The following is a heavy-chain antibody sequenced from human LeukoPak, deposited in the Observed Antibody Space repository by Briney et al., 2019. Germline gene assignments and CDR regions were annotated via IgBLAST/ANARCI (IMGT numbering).Heavy chain of an antibody. D-gene: IGHD6-13*01. CDR1: GYTFTSYG. CDR3: ARVQGSSSSWYTSAHDAFDI. J-gene: IGHJ3*02. Sequence: ASVKVSCKASGYTFTSYGISWVRQAPGQGLEWMGIINPSGGSTSYAQKFQDRVTMTRDTSTSTVYMELSSLRSEDTAVYYCARVQGSSSSWYTSAHDAFDIWGQGTMVTVSS. V-gene: IGHV1-46*01. CDR2: INPSGGST.